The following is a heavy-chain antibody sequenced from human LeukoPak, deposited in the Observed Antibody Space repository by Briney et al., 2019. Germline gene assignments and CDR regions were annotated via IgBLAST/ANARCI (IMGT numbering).Heavy chain of an antibody. V-gene: IGHV4-59*01. Sequence: TSETLSLTCTVSGGSISSYYWSRIRQSPGKGLEWIGYIYDSVNTNYNPSLESRVTISVDTSKKQFSLKLTSVTAADTAVYYCARVRRYYDSSGYPSRLFDYWGQGTLVTVSS. J-gene: IGHJ4*02. CDR2: IYDSVNT. D-gene: IGHD3-22*01. CDR1: GGSISSYY. CDR3: ARVRRYYDSSGYPSRLFDY.